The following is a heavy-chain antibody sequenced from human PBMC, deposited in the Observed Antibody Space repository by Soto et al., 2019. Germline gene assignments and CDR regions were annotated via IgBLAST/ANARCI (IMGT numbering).Heavy chain of an antibody. V-gene: IGHV1-2*02. D-gene: IGHD6-19*01. CDR1: GYTFTGYY. Sequence: QVQLVQSGAEVKKPGASVKVSCKASGYTFTGYYMHWVRQAPGQGLEWMGWINPNSGGTNYAQKFQGRVTMTRDTPISTAYMELSRLRSDDTAVYYCARGVGAQQWLVGVWFDPWGQGTLVTVSS. J-gene: IGHJ5*02. CDR2: INPNSGGT. CDR3: ARGVGAQQWLVGVWFDP.